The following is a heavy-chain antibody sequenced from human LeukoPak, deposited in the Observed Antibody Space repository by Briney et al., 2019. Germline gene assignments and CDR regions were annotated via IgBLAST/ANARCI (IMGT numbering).Heavy chain of an antibody. J-gene: IGHJ4*02. CDR1: GYTFTGYY. V-gene: IGHV1-2*02. D-gene: IGHD6-19*01. CDR2: INPNSGGT. Sequence: ASVKASCKASGYTFTGYYMHWVRQAPGQGLEWMGWINPNSGGTNYPQKLQGRVTMTTDTSTSTAYMELRSLRSDDTAVYYCARDVLLVVGYSSGWYFDYWGQGTLVTVSS. CDR3: ARDVLLVVGYSSGWYFDY.